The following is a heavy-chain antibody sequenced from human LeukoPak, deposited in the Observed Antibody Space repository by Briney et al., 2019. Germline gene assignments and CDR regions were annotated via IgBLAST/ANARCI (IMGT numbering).Heavy chain of an antibody. CDR1: GYTFTGYY. V-gene: IGHV1-2*02. Sequence: ASVKVSCKASGYTFTGYYMHWVRQAPGQGLEWMGWINPNSGGTNYAQKFQGRVTMTRDTSISTAYMELSRLRSDDTAVYYCARGEPTGYSSGWSFPGYYFDYWGQGTLVTVSS. CDR2: INPNSGGT. CDR3: ARGEPTGYSSGWSFPGYYFDY. D-gene: IGHD6-19*01. J-gene: IGHJ4*02.